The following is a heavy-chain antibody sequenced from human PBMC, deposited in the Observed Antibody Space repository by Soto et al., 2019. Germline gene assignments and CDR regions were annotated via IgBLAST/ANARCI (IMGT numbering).Heavy chain of an antibody. CDR1: GYSFTSYW. J-gene: IGHJ5*02. V-gene: IGHV5-10-1*01. Sequence: PGESLKISGKGSGYSFTSYWISWVRQMPGKGLEWMGRIDPSDSYTNYSPSFQAHATISADKSISTAYLQWSSLKASDTAMYYCASLRDSSSSEGGNWFDPCGQGTLVTVSS. CDR2: IDPSDSYT. CDR3: ASLRDSSSSEGGNWFDP. D-gene: IGHD6-6*01.